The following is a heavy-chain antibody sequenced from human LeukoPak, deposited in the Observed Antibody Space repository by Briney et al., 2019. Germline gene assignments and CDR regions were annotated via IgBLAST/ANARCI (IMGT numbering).Heavy chain of an antibody. CDR1: GGSISSYY. D-gene: IGHD3-22*01. CDR2: IYYSGST. J-gene: IGHJ2*01. Sequence: SETLSFTCTVSGGSISSYYWSWIRQPPVKGLEWIGYIYYSGSTNYNPSLKSRVTISVDTSKNQFSLKLSSVTAADTAVYYCARDGYYDSSGYYLPYWYFDLWGRGTLVTVSS. CDR3: ARDGYYDSSGYYLPYWYFDL. V-gene: IGHV4-59*01.